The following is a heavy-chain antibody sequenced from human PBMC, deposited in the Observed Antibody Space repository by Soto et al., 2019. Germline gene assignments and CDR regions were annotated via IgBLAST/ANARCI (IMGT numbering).Heavy chain of an antibody. J-gene: IGHJ3*02. CDR2: ISYDGRNK. D-gene: IGHD3-22*01. Sequence: PGGSLRLSCAASGFIFSTYAMHWVRQAPGKGLEWVTFISYDGRNKYYADSVKDRFTISRDNSKNTLYLLMNSLRTEDTAVYYCARVYDSSGYGYDAFDIWAQRTMVTGSS. V-gene: IGHV3-30*04. CDR1: GFIFSTYA. CDR3: ARVYDSSGYGYDAFDI.